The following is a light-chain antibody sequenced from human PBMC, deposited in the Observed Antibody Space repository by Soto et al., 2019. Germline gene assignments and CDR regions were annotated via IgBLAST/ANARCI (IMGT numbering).Light chain of an antibody. CDR1: QSVSSNS. CDR2: GAS. V-gene: IGKV3-20*01. Sequence: EVVLTQSPGTLSLSPGDRATLSCTASQSVSSNSLAWYQQIPGQPPRLLIYGASSRATGVPDRFTGSGSETHFTLTITRLEPEDSAVFYCQHSGRSPPLTFGGGTKVDIK. CDR3: QHSGRSPPLT. J-gene: IGKJ4*01.